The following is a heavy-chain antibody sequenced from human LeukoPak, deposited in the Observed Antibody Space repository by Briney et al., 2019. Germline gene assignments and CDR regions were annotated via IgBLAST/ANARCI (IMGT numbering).Heavy chain of an antibody. CDR2: ISGSGGST. CDR1: GFTFSSYA. Sequence: GGSLRLSCAASGFTFSSYAMSWVRQAPGKGLEWVSAISGSGGSTYYADSVKVRFTISRDNSKNTLYLKMNSMRAEDTAVYYCAKAGEDYDFWSGYYPLDYWGQGTLVTVSS. CDR3: AKAGEDYDFWSGYYPLDY. V-gene: IGHV3-23*01. D-gene: IGHD3-3*01. J-gene: IGHJ4*02.